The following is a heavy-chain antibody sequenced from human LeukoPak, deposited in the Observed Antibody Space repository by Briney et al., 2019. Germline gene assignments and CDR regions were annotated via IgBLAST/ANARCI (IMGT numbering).Heavy chain of an antibody. CDR3: ARGGSNCLDY. CDR2: INAGNGNT. CDR1: GYTFTTYA. D-gene: IGHD4-11*01. V-gene: IGHV1-3*01. J-gene: IGHJ4*02. Sequence: ASVKVSCKASGYTFTTYAMHWVRQAPGQGLEWMGWINAGNGNTKYSQKFQGRVTFTRDTSASTAYMELSSLRSEDTAVYYCARGGSNCLDYWGQGTLVTVSS.